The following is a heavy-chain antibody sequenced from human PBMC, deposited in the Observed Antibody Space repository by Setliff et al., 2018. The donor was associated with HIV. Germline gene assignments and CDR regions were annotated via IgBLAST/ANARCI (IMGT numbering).Heavy chain of an antibody. CDR3: TIDYGDYEGWFDP. Sequence: GASVKVSCKASGYTFTGYYMHWVRQAPGQGLEWMGWINPNSGGTNCAQKFQGRVTMTRDTSISTAYMELSRLRSDDTAVYYCTIDYGDYEGWFDPWGQGTLVTVSS. J-gene: IGHJ5*02. D-gene: IGHD4-17*01. V-gene: IGHV1-2*02. CDR2: INPNSGGT. CDR1: GYTFTGYY.